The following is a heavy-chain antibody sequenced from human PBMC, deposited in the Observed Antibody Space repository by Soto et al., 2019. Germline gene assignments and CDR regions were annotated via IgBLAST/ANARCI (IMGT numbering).Heavy chain of an antibody. CDR3: ARGLGIAAAGHLYWFDP. J-gene: IGHJ5*02. CDR2: INPNSGGT. CDR1: GYRFTGYY. V-gene: IGHV1-2*04. D-gene: IGHD6-13*01. Sequence: ASVKVSCKASGYRFTGYYMHWVRQAPGQGLEWMGWINPNSGGTNYAQKFQGWVTMTRDTSISTAYMELSRLRSDDTAVYYCARGLGIAAAGHLYWFDPWGQGTLVTVSS.